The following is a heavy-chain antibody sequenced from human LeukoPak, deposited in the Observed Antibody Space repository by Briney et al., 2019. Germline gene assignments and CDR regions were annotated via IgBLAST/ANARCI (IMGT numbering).Heavy chain of an antibody. CDR3: ARDGDSLDY. J-gene: IGHJ4*02. CDR1: GGSLRSFSYY. CDR2: IYYSGST. D-gene: IGHD7-27*01. Sequence: SETLSLTCSVSGGSLRSFSYYWSWIRQPPGKGLEWIGYIYYSGSTNYNPSLKSRVTISVDTSKNQFSLKLSSVTAADTAVYYCARDGDSLDYWGQGPLVTVSS. V-gene: IGHV4-61*01.